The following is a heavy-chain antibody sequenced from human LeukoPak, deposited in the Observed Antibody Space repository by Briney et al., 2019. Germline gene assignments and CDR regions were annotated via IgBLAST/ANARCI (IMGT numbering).Heavy chain of an antibody. Sequence: ASVKVSCKASGYTFTSYDINWVRQATGQGLEWMGWMNPNSGNTGYAQKFQGRVTMTRNTSISTAYMELSSLRPEDTAVYYCARARSRSGEEPHGYWGQGTLVTVSS. CDR2: MNPNSGNT. V-gene: IGHV1-8*01. J-gene: IGHJ4*02. D-gene: IGHD6-13*01. CDR1: GYTFTSYD. CDR3: ARARSRSGEEPHGY.